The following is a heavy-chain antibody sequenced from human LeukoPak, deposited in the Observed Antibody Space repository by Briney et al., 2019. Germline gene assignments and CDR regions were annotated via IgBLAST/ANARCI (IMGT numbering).Heavy chain of an antibody. V-gene: IGHV3-53*05. J-gene: IGHJ4*02. Sequence: HPGGSLRLSCAASGFSVGTNYVTWVRQPPGKGLGWVSVIYSDGSTYYADPVKGRFTISRDNSKNTLYLQMSSLRPEDTAVYYCTDTLAGWGQGTLVTVSS. CDR1: GFSVGTNY. CDR3: TDTLAG. D-gene: IGHD5-18*01. CDR2: IYSDGST.